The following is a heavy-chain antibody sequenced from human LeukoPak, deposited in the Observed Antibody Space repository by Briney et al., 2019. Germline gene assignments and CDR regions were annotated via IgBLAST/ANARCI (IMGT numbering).Heavy chain of an antibody. Sequence: GGSLRLSCAASGFTFSNYWMHWVRQAPGKGLVWVSRINSDGSGRDYADSVKGRFTISRDNAKNTLYLQMNSLRAEDTAVYYCASASSHRIAAGGDYWGQGTLVTVSS. D-gene: IGHD6-13*01. V-gene: IGHV3-74*01. CDR1: GFTFSNYW. CDR2: INSDGSGR. J-gene: IGHJ4*02. CDR3: ASASSHRIAAGGDY.